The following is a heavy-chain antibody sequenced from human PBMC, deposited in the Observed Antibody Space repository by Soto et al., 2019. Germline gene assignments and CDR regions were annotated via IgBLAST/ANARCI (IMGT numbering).Heavy chain of an antibody. J-gene: IGHJ4*02. CDR1: GGTFSSYT. V-gene: IGHV1-69*02. CDR2: IIPILGIA. CDR3: ARAGTFGEYDY. Sequence: ASVKVSCKASGGTFSSYTISWVRQAPGQGLEWMGRIIPILGIANYAQKFQGRVTITADKSTSTAYMELNSLRAEDTAVYYCARAGTFGEYDYWGQGTLVTVSS. D-gene: IGHD3-10*01.